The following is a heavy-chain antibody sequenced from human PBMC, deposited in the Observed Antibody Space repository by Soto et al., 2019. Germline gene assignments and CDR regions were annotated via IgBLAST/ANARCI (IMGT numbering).Heavy chain of an antibody. J-gene: IGHJ3*02. V-gene: IGHV3-15*07. Sequence: EVQLVESGGGLVKPGGSLRLSCAASGFTFSNAWMNWVRQAPGKGLEWVGRMKSKTDGGTTDYAAPGKGRFTISRDDSKNTLYLQMNSLKTEDTAVYYCTTEHSSGGYVDVDAFDIWGQGTTVTVSS. D-gene: IGHD6-19*01. CDR2: MKSKTDGGTT. CDR3: TTEHSSGGYVDVDAFDI. CDR1: GFTFSNAW.